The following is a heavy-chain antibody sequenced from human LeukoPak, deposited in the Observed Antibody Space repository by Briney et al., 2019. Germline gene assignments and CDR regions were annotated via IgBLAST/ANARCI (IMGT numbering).Heavy chain of an antibody. CDR2: IYPGDSDT. Sequence: GESLKISCKGSGYSFTSYWIGWVRQMPGKGLEWMGIIYPGDSDTRYSPSFQGQVTISADKSISTAYLQWSSLKASDTAMYYCASSLMMGESYYYMDVWGKGTTVTVSS. D-gene: IGHD3-16*01. V-gene: IGHV5-51*01. CDR1: GYSFTSYW. CDR3: ASSLMMGESYYYMDV. J-gene: IGHJ6*03.